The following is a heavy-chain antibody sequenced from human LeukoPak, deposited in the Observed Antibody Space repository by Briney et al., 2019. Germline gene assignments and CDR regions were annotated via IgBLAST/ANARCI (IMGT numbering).Heavy chain of an antibody. V-gene: IGHV3-30*18. D-gene: IGHD3-22*01. CDR3: AKSDYDSSGYLNWFDP. CDR2: ISYDGSNK. J-gene: IGHJ5*01. CDR1: GFTFSSYG. Sequence: PGGSLRLSCAASGFTFSSYGMHWVRQAPGKGLEWVAVISYDGSNKYYADSVKGRFTISRDNSKNTLYLQMNSLRAEDTAVYYCAKSDYDSSGYLNWFDPWGQGTTVTVSS.